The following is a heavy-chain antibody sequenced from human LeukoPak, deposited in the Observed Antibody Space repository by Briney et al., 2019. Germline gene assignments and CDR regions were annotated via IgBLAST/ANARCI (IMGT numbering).Heavy chain of an antibody. Sequence: PGGSLRLSCATSGFNFDNAWMNWVRQAPGKGLEWVGRIGSNSDGGAIDYAAPVKGRFALSRDDSKNTLYLQMNSLQTEDTAMYYCATDFYDSTWGQGTLVTVSS. D-gene: IGHD2/OR15-2a*01. CDR3: ATDFYDST. V-gene: IGHV3-15*07. CDR1: GFNFDNAW. CDR2: IGSNSDGGAI. J-gene: IGHJ5*02.